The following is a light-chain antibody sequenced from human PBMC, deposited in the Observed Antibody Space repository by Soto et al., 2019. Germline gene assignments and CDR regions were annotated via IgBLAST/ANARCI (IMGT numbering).Light chain of an antibody. CDR2: GAS. CDR1: QSITNNY. Sequence: EIMLTQSPGTLSLSPGERATLSCRASQSITNNYLAWYQQKPGRAHRLLIYGASSRATGIPDRFSGSGSGTDFTLTISRLEPEDFAMYYCQQYGYLVTFGGGTKVDTK. CDR3: QQYGYLVT. V-gene: IGKV3-20*01. J-gene: IGKJ4*01.